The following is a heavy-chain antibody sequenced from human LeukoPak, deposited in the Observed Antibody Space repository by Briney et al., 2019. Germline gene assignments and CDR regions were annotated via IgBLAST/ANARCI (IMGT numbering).Heavy chain of an antibody. J-gene: IGHJ6*03. V-gene: IGHV3-23*01. D-gene: IGHD6-13*01. CDR1: GFTFSSYG. CDR3: AKTYSSSRAHYYYYYYMDV. CDR2: ISGSSGST. Sequence: GGSLRLSCAASGFTFSSYGMSWVRQAPGKGLEWVSAISGSSGSTYYADSVKGRFTISRDNSKSTLYLQMNSLRAEDTAVYYCAKTYSSSRAHYYYYYYMDVWGKGTTVTISS.